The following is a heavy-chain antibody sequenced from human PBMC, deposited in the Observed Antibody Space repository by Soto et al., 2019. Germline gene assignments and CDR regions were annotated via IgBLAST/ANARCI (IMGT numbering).Heavy chain of an antibody. V-gene: IGHV4-39*01. J-gene: IGHJ4*02. D-gene: IGHD6-25*01. Sequence: QLQLQESGPGLVKPSETLSLTCTVSGGSISSSSYYWGWIRQPPGKGLEWIGSIYYSGSTYYNPSIKSRVTISEDTYKNQFSLTLSSVTAADTAVYSCARLGVQGYSSARWGQGTLVTVSS. CDR1: GGSISSSSYY. CDR2: IYYSGST. CDR3: ARLGVQGYSSAR.